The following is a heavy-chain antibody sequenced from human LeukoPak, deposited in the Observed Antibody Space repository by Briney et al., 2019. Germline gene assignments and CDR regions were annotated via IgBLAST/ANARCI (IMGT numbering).Heavy chain of an antibody. Sequence: PSQTLSLTCTVPGGSISSGGYYWSWIRQHPGKGLEWIGYIYYSGSTYYNPSLKSRVTISVDTSKNQFSLKLSSVTAADTAVYYCARASDYGDYYGYWGQGTLVTVSS. CDR3: ARASDYGDYYGY. CDR1: GGSISSGGYY. J-gene: IGHJ4*02. V-gene: IGHV4-31*03. CDR2: IYYSGST. D-gene: IGHD4-17*01.